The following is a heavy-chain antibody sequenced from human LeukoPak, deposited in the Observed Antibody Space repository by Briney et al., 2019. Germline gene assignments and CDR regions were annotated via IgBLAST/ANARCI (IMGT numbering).Heavy chain of an antibody. V-gene: IGHV4-39*01. CDR3: ARLATIFGVD. J-gene: IGHJ4*02. CDR1: GGSLSSSSYY. D-gene: IGHD3-3*01. Sequence: PSETLSLTCTVSGGSLSSSSYYWGWVPPPPGKGLEWIESIYYSGSTYYNPSLKSRVTISVDTSKNQFSLKLSSVTAADTAVYYCARLATIFGVDWGQGTLVTVSS. CDR2: IYYSGST.